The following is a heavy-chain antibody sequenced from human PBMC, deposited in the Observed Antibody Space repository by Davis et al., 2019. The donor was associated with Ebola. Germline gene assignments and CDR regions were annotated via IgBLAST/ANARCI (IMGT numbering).Heavy chain of an antibody. J-gene: IGHJ4*02. CDR2: IIPILGIA. CDR1: GGTFSSHG. D-gene: IGHD1-26*01. V-gene: IGHV1-69*04. Sequence: SVKVSCKADGGTFSSHGISWVRQAPGQGLEWMGRIIPILGIANYAQKFQGRVTITADKSTSTAYMELSSLRSEDTAVYYCARDYIVGATDDDYWGQGTLVTVSS. CDR3: ARDYIVGATDDDY.